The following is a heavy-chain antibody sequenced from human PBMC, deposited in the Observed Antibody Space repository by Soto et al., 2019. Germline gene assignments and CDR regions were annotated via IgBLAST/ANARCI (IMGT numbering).Heavy chain of an antibody. Sequence: QITLKESGPPLVKPTQTLTLTCTFSGFSLSTSGVGVGWIRQPPGKALEWLVLIYWDDDKRYSPSLKSRLTITKDTSKNQVVLTMTNMDPVDTATYYCAHRRGGTADFDYWGQGTLVTVSS. CDR1: GFSLSTSGVG. D-gene: IGHD2-21*02. CDR3: AHRRGGTADFDY. V-gene: IGHV2-5*02. CDR2: IYWDDDK. J-gene: IGHJ4*02.